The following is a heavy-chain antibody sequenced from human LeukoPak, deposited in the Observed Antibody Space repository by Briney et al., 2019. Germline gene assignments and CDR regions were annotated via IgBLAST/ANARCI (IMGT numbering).Heavy chain of an antibody. Sequence: PGGSLRLSCAASGFTFSSYAMSWVRQAPGKGLEWVSYISSSGSSIYYVDSVKGRFTISRDNAKSSLYLQMNSLRADDTAVYYCARGGGNFDYWGQGTLVTVSS. CDR3: ARGGGNFDY. V-gene: IGHV3-48*04. CDR1: GFTFSSYA. CDR2: ISSSGSSI. J-gene: IGHJ4*02. D-gene: IGHD3-10*01.